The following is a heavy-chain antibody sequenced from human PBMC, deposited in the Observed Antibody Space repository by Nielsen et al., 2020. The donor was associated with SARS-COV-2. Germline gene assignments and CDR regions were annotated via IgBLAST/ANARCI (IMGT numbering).Heavy chain of an antibody. D-gene: IGHD4-11*01. Sequence: ASVKVSCKASGYTFTSYAMHWVRQAPGQRLEWMGWINAGNGNTKYSQKFQGRVTITRDTSASTAYMELSSLRSEDTAVYYYASPMTTRTPYYYYYYGMDVWGQGTTVTVSS. CDR3: ASPMTTRTPYYYYYYGMDV. CDR1: GYTFTSYA. V-gene: IGHV1-3*01. J-gene: IGHJ6*02. CDR2: INAGNGNT.